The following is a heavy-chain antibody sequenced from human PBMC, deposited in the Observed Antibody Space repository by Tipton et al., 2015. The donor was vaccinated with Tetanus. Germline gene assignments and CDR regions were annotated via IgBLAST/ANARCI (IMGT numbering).Heavy chain of an antibody. Sequence: GLVKPSETLSLTCSVSGGSIRSDIYSWNWIRQPPGKGLEWLAYISSSGRTNSNYPLKSRITISQDTSKNQFSLKLTSVTAADTAVYYCARANYNFPKKGPFDSWGQGIPVIVS. D-gene: IGHD3-3*01. V-gene: IGHV4-61*01. CDR2: ISSSGRT. J-gene: IGHJ4*02. CDR3: ARANYNFPKKGPFDS. CDR1: GGSIRSDIYS.